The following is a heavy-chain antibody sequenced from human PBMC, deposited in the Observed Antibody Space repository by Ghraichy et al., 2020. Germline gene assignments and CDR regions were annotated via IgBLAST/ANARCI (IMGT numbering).Heavy chain of an antibody. Sequence: ETLSLTCAASGFTVSSNYMSWVRQAPGKGLEWVSVIYSGGSTYYADSVKGRFTISRDNSKNTLYLQMNSLRAEDTAVYYCAREYYYGSGESSDAFDIWGQGKMVTVSS. CDR2: IYSGGST. CDR1: GFTVSSNY. J-gene: IGHJ3*02. V-gene: IGHV3-53*01. CDR3: AREYYYGSGESSDAFDI. D-gene: IGHD3-10*01.